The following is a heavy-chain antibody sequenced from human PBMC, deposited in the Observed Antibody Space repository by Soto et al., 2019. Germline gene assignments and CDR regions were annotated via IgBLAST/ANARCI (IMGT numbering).Heavy chain of an antibody. CDR2: IKSKTDGGTT. J-gene: IGHJ5*02. CDR1: GFTFSNAW. Sequence: PGGSLRLSCAASGFTFSNAWMSWVRQAPGKGLEWVGRIKSKTDGGTTDYAAPVKGRFTISRDDSKNTLYLQMNSLKTEDTAVYYCARDGCSGSNCLNWFDPWGQGTLVTVSS. CDR3: ARDGCSGSNCLNWFDP. D-gene: IGHD2-15*01. V-gene: IGHV3-15*01.